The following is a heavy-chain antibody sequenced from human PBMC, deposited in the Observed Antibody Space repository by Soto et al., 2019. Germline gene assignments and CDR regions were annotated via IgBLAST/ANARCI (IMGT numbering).Heavy chain of an antibody. V-gene: IGHV3-74*01. CDR2: INSDGSST. CDR1: GFTFSRYW. D-gene: IGHD5-18*01. CDR3: ARDLFLVVAMATGPYYYYCMDV. Sequence: QPGGSPRLSCAASGFTFSRYWMHWVRQAPGKGLVWVSRINSDGSSTSYADSVKGRFTISRDNAKNTLYLQMNSLRAEDTAVYYCARDLFLVVAMATGPYYYYCMDVCCQVTTVTVS. J-gene: IGHJ6*02.